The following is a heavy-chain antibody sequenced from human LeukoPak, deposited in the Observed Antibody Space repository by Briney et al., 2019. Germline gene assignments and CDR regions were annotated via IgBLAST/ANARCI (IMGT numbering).Heavy chain of an antibody. D-gene: IGHD6-19*01. J-gene: IGHJ4*02. CDR2: IYYSGST. CDR3: ASGIAVAGTLDY. Sequence: SQTLSLTCTVSGGSISSGDYYRSWIRQPPGKGLEWIGYIYYSGSTYYNPSLKSRVTISVDTSKNQFSLKLSSVTAADTAVYYCASGIAVAGTLDYWGQGTLVTVSS. V-gene: IGHV4-30-4*01. CDR1: GGSISSGDYY.